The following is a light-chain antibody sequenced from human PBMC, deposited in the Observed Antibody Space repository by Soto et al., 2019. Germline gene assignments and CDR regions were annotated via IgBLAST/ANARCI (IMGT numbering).Light chain of an antibody. CDR2: GAS. CDR3: QQYANSRT. V-gene: IGKV3-20*01. J-gene: IGKJ1*01. CDR1: QSINSNY. Sequence: IVLTHSPCTLSLSPLERATLSFMAIQSINSNYLAWYQQKPGQAPRLLIYGASSRATGIPDRFSGSGSGTDFTLTISRLEPEDFALYYCQQYANSRTFGQGTKVDIK.